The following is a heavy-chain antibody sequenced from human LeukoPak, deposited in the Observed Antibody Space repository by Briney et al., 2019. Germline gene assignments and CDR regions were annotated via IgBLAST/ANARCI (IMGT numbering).Heavy chain of an antibody. CDR1: GYTFTSYD. CDR2: MNPNSGNT. V-gene: IGHV1-8*01. J-gene: IGHJ4*02. Sequence: ASVKVSCTASGYTFTSYDINCVRQATGQGLEWMGCMNPNSGNTGYAQKFQGRVTMTRSTSISTAYMELSSLRSEDTAVYYCARGVAAGTPYYFDYWGQGTLVTVSS. CDR3: ARGVAAGTPYYFDY. D-gene: IGHD6-13*01.